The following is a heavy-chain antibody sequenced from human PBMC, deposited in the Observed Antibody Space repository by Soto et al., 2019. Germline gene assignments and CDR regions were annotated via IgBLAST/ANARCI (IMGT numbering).Heavy chain of an antibody. CDR1: GYTFTSYG. V-gene: IGHV1-18*01. CDR2: ISVYNGNR. Sequence: QVQLVQSGAEVKKPGASVKVSCKASGYTFTSYGISWMRQAPGQGLEWMGWISVYNGNRNYAQKLQGRVTMTTDTSTSTAYMELRSLSSDDTAVYYCARDQVTMAEAAEGNFDYWGQGTLVTVSA. J-gene: IGHJ4*02. D-gene: IGHD6-13*01. CDR3: ARDQVTMAEAAEGNFDY.